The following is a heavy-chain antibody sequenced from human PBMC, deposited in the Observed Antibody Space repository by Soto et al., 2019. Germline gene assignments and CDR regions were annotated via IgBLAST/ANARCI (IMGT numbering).Heavy chain of an antibody. CDR1: GFTFSSYA. CDR2: ISSTGATT. CDR3: AKDPSGGYCSGAGCSY. J-gene: IGHJ4*02. D-gene: IGHD2-15*01. Sequence: EVQLLESGGGWVQPGGSLRLSCAASGFTFSSYAMSWVRQAPGKGLEWVSGISSTGATTYYADSVKDRFTISRDNSKNTLYLQMNRLRVEDTAVYYCAKDPSGGYCSGAGCSYWGQGTLVTVSS. V-gene: IGHV3-23*01.